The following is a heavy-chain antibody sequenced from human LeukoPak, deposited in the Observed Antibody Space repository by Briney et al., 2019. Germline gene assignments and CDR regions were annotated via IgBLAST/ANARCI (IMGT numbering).Heavy chain of an antibody. Sequence: SETLSLTCAVYGGSFSGYSWSWIRQPPGEGLEWIGEINESETTNYKSSLKSRVTISVDTSKRQLSLKLTSVTAADTAVYYCARPGGWLRSPYFDYWGQGTLVTVSS. CDR3: ARPGGWLRSPYFDY. J-gene: IGHJ4*02. CDR2: INESETT. D-gene: IGHD5-12*01. CDR1: GGSFSGYS. V-gene: IGHV4-34*01.